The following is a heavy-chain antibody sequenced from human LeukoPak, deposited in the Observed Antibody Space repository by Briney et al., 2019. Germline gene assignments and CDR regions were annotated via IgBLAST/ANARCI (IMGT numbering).Heavy chain of an antibody. CDR3: AKDGRRGYYDSSGYYYGYFDY. D-gene: IGHD3-22*01. CDR2: ISWNSGSI. Sequence: GRSLRLSCAASGFTFDDYAMHWVRQAPGKGLEWVSGISWNSGSIGYADSVKGRFTISRDNAKNSLYLQMNSLRAEDTALYYCAKDGRRGYYDSSGYYYGYFDYWGQGTLVTVSS. J-gene: IGHJ4*02. V-gene: IGHV3-9*01. CDR1: GFTFDDYA.